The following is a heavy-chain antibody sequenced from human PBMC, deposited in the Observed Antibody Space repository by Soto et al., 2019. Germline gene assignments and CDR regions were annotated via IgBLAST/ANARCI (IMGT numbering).Heavy chain of an antibody. CDR2: IIPIFGTA. Sequence: VKVSCKASGGTFSSYAISWVRQAPGQGLEWMGGIIPIFGTANYAQKFQGRVTITADESTSTAYMELSSLRSEDTAVYYCARDKGAAAGLFDYYYGMDVWGQGTTVTVSS. D-gene: IGHD6-13*01. J-gene: IGHJ6*02. V-gene: IGHV1-69*13. CDR3: ARDKGAAAGLFDYYYGMDV. CDR1: GGTFSSYA.